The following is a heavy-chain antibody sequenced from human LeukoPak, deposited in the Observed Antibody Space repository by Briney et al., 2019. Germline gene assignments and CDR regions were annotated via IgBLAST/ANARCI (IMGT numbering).Heavy chain of an antibody. CDR2: IIPILGIA. CDR3: ARDTGELLTDY. CDR1: GGTFSSYA. Sequence: SVKVSCKASGGTFSSYAISWVRQAPGQGLEWMGRIIPILGIANYAQRFQGRVTITADKSTSTAYMELSSLRSEDTAVYYCARDTGELLTDYWGQGTLVTVSS. V-gene: IGHV1-69*04. D-gene: IGHD1-26*01. J-gene: IGHJ4*02.